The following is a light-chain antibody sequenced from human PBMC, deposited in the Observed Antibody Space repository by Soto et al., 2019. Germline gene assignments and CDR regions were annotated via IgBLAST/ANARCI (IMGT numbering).Light chain of an antibody. CDR3: YV. CDR1: SSDVWSYDY. V-gene: IGLV2-11*01. CDR2: NVN. J-gene: IGLJ1*01. Sequence: SALIQPPSVSGSPGQSVTISCTGTSSDVWSYDYVSWYRQHPGTVPKPMIYNVNTQPSGVPGRFSGSKSGDTASMTISGLRAEDEADFPSYVFETGTKVTVL.